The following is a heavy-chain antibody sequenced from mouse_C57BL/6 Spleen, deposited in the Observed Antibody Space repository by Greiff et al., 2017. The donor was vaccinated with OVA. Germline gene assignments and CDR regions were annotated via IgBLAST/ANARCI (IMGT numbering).Heavy chain of an antibody. CDR2: IWWDDDK. J-gene: IGHJ1*03. D-gene: IGHD2-4*01. CDR1: GFSLSTFGMG. V-gene: IGHV8-8*01. Sequence: QVTLKESGPGILQPSQTLSLTCSFSGFSLSTFGMGVGWIRQPSGKGLEWLAHIWWDDDKYYNPALKSRLTISKDTSKNQVFLKIANVDTADTATYYCARIGGASTMITTGGPYWYFDVWGTGTTVTVSS. CDR3: ARIGGASTMITTGGPYWYFDV.